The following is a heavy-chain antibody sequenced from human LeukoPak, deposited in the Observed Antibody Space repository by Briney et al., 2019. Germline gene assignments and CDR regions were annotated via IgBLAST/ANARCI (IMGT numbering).Heavy chain of an antibody. CDR3: ARVIEGYGDSPLSSYYYMDV. Sequence: ASVKVSCKASGGTFSSYAISWVRQAPGQGLEWMGGIILIFGTANYAQKFQGRVTITTDESTSTAYMELSSLRSEDTAVYYCARVIEGYGDSPLSSYYYMDVWGKGTTVTVSS. V-gene: IGHV1-69*05. D-gene: IGHD4-17*01. CDR2: IILIFGTA. J-gene: IGHJ6*03. CDR1: GGTFSSYA.